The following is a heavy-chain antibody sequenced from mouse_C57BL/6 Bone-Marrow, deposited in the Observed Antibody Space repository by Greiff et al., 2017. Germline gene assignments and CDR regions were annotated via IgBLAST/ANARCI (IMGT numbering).Heavy chain of an antibody. J-gene: IGHJ2*01. D-gene: IGHD1-1*01. V-gene: IGHV1-9*01. CDR3: ATSPDYYYGSSTDY. CDR2: IYPRSGNT. CDR1: GYTFTGYW. Sequence: QVQLQQSGAELMKPGASVKLSCKATGYTFTGYWIEWVKQRPGHGLEWIGEIYPRSGNTYYNEKFKGKATLTADKSSSTAYMELRSLTSEDSAVYSCATSPDYYYGSSTDYWGQGTTLTVSS.